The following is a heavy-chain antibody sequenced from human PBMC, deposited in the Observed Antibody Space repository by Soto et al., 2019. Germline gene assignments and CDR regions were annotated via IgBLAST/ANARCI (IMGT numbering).Heavy chain of an antibody. CDR1: GYTFNTYY. CDR3: ARGGHIAVVTASFDY. J-gene: IGHJ4*02. D-gene: IGHD2-21*02. CDR2: IHPSGGGT. V-gene: IGHV1-46*02. Sequence: GASVTVSCKPSGYTFNTYYLHWVRQAPGQALEWMGVIHPSGGGTTYAQKFLGRVTVTRDTSTSTVFMELSSLRSDDTAVYYCARGGHIAVVTASFDYWGQGTLVTVSS.